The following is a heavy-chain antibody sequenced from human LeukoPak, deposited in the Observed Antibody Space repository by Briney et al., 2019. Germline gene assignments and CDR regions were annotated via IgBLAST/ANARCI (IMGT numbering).Heavy chain of an antibody. CDR1: GYTFTSYG. CDR3: ARVGIAVAGISYFDY. V-gene: IGHV1-18*01. D-gene: IGHD6-19*01. J-gene: IGHJ4*02. Sequence: GASVKVSCKASGYTFTSYGISWVRQAPGQGLEWRGWISAYNGNTNYAQKLQGRISMTTDTSTSTAYMELRSLRSDDTAVYYCARVGIAVAGISYFDYWGQGTLVTVSS. CDR2: ISAYNGNT.